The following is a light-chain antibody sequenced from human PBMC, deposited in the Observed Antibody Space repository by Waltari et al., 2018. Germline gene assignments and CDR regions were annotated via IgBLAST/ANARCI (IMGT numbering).Light chain of an antibody. CDR1: ESISTW. J-gene: IGKJ1*01. CDR3: QQYSRYST. CDR2: KAS. Sequence: DIRVTQSPSTLSASVGDRVTITCRASESISTWLAWYQQKPGKAPKLLIYKASSLESGVPSRFSGSGSGTEFILTISSLQPDDFATYYCQQYSRYSTFGQGTKVEIK. V-gene: IGKV1-5*03.